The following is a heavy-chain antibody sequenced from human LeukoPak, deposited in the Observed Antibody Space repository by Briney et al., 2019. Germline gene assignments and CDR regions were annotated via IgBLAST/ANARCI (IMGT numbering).Heavy chain of an antibody. CDR1: GGTFSSYA. J-gene: IGHJ4*02. Sequence: ASVKVSCKASGGTFSSYAISWVRQAPGQGLEWMGGIIPILGTANYAQKFQGRVTITTDESTSTAYMELGSLRSEDTAVYYCARETEDDSIFGVVFGPLDYWGQGTLVTVSS. CDR3: ARETEDDSIFGVVFGPLDY. V-gene: IGHV1-69*05. CDR2: IIPILGTA. D-gene: IGHD3-3*01.